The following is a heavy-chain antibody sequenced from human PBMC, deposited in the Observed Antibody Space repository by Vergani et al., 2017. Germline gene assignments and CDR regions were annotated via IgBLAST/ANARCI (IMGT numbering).Heavy chain of an antibody. V-gene: IGHV3-21*01. Sequence: EVQLVESGEGLVKPGGSLRLSCAASGFTFSSYSMNWVRQAPGKGLEWVSSISSSSSYIYYADSVKGRFTISRDNAKNSLYLQMNSLRAEDTAVYYCARDGVQLWSTNYYYYYMDVWGKGTTVTVSS. CDR1: GFTFSSYS. J-gene: IGHJ6*03. CDR3: ARDGVQLWSTNYYYYYMDV. CDR2: ISSSSSYI. D-gene: IGHD5-18*01.